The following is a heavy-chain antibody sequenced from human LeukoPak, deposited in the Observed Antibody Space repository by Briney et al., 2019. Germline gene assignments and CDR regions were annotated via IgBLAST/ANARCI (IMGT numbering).Heavy chain of an antibody. D-gene: IGHD6-6*01. CDR3: ARGGSSFSSRDY. J-gene: IGHJ4*02. CDR1: GFTFSDYS. Sequence: PGGSLRLSCAASGFTFSDYSMSWIRPAPGKGLELVSCIYSDSSLTNYANSVKGRFTISRDNGKNSMYVQMNRLRTQDTAVYYCARGGSSFSSRDYWGQGTLVTVSS. CDR2: IYSDSSLT. V-gene: IGHV3-11*05.